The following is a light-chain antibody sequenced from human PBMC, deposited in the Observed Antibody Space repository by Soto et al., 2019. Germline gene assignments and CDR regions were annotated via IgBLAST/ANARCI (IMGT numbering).Light chain of an antibody. CDR2: GAS. V-gene: IGKV3-20*01. Sequence: EIVLTQSPGTLSLSSGETATLSCRASQSVSSNYLAWYQLTPGQAPRLLIYGASSRATGIPDRFSGSGSGTDFTLTISRLEPEDFAVYYCQEYGSSRTFGQGTKVEI. CDR3: QEYGSSRT. J-gene: IGKJ1*01. CDR1: QSVSSNY.